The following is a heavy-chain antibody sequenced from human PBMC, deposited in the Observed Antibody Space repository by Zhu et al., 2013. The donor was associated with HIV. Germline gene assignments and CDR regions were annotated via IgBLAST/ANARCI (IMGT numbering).Heavy chain of an antibody. D-gene: IGHD2-2*01. CDR3: ARSYCSSTSCFGDYFDY. V-gene: IGHV1-69*02. Sequence: QVQLVQSGAEVKKPGSSVKVSCKASGGTFSSYTISWVRQAPGQGLEWMGRIIPILGIANYAQKFQGRVTITADKSTSTAYMELSSLRSEDTAVYYCARSYCSSTSCFGDYFDYWGQGTLVTVSS. CDR1: GGTFSSYT. CDR2: IIPILGIA. J-gene: IGHJ4*02.